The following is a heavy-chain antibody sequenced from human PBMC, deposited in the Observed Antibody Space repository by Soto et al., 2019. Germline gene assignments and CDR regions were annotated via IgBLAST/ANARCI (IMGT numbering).Heavy chain of an antibody. J-gene: IGHJ6*02. CDR1: GFTFSSYG. D-gene: IGHD6-13*01. V-gene: IGHV3-30*18. CDR3: AKGSSSSSWYGPKYYYYGMDV. CDR2: ISYDGSNK. Sequence: GGSLRLSCAASGFTFSSYGMHWVRQAPGKGLEWVAVISYDGSNKYYADSVKGRFTISRDNSKNTLYLQMNSLRAEDTAVYYCAKGSSSSSWYGPKYYYYGMDVWGQGTTVTVSS.